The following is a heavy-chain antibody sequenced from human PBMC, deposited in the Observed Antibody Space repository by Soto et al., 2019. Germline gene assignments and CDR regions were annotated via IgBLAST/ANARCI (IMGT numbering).Heavy chain of an antibody. J-gene: IGHJ4*02. Sequence: QITLKESGPPLVRPAQTLTLTCAFSGFSLTTTHMGVAWIRQPPGKAREWLALIYWDDDKRYSPSLKNRLAISKDTSRNRVVRTITNMNPEDTGTYFCAHAGDYDLLSFDHWGPGTLVTVSS. D-gene: IGHD4-17*01. CDR2: IYWDDDK. V-gene: IGHV2-5*02. CDR3: AHAGDYDLLSFDH. CDR1: GFSLTTTHMG.